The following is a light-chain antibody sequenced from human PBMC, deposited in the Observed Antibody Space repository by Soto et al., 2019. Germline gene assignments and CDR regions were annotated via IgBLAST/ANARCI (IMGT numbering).Light chain of an antibody. J-gene: IGKJ5*01. CDR2: GAS. CDR1: QGLSNK. V-gene: IGKV3-15*01. Sequence: EIVMTQSPATLSVSPGERATLSCRASQGLSNKLAWFQQKPGQAPRLLIHGASKRATGIPARFSGSGSGTEFTLTISRLQSEDSAVYFCQQNNRWPHITFGQGTRLEIK. CDR3: QQNNRWPHIT.